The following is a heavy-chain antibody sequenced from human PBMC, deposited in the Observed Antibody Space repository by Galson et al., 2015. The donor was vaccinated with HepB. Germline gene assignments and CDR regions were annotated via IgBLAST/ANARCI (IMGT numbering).Heavy chain of an antibody. D-gene: IGHD6-6*01. CDR1: GFTFGSYG. J-gene: IGHJ4*02. CDR2: IWYDSSNK. Sequence: SLRLSCAASGFTFGSYGMHWVRQAPGKGLEWVALIWYDSSNKYYVDSVKGRFTISRDNLKNTLFLQVNSLRAEDTAVYYCARDHRRIATRLRPGLAAEAPDYWGQGILVTVSS. CDR3: ARDHRRIATRLRPGLAAEAPDY. V-gene: IGHV3-33*01.